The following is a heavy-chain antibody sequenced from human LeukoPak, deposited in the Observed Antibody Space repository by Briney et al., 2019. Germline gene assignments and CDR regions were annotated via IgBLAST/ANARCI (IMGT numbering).Heavy chain of an antibody. D-gene: IGHD3-3*01. Sequence: ASVKVSCKASGYTFTGYYMRWVRQAPGQGLEWMGWINPSSGGTNYAQKFQGRDTMTRDTSTSTVYMELSSLRSEDTAVYYCARVFLALYGMDVWGQGTTVTVSS. CDR3: ARVFLALYGMDV. J-gene: IGHJ6*02. CDR1: GYTFTGYY. CDR2: INPSSGGT. V-gene: IGHV1-2*02.